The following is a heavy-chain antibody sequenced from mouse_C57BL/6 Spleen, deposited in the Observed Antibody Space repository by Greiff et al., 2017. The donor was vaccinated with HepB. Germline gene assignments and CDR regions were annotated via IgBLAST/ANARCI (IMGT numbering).Heavy chain of an antibody. CDR1: GFTFSDYG. V-gene: IGHV5-17*01. Sequence: EVMLVESGGGLVKPGGSLKLSCAASGFTFSDYGMHWVRQAPEKGLEWVAYISSGSSTIYYADTVKGRFTISRDNAKNTLFLQMTSLRSEDTAMYYCARNGLRGDYAMDYWGQGTSVTVSS. CDR3: ARNGLRGDYAMDY. CDR2: ISSGSSTI. J-gene: IGHJ4*01. D-gene: IGHD1-1*01.